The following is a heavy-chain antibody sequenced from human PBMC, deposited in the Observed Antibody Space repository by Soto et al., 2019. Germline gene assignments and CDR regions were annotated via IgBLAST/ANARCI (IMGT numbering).Heavy chain of an antibody. CDR3: ASHVIGVVAPPLYGMDV. CDR2: IMPIFGTA. Sequence: SVKVSCKASGGTLSSHAISWVRQAPGQGLEWMGAIMPIFGTANHAQKFQGRVTITADEYTSTAYMELSSLRSEDTAVYYCASHVIGVVAPPLYGMDVWGQGPTVTVSS. CDR1: GGTLSSHA. V-gene: IGHV1-69*13. D-gene: IGHD3-16*01. J-gene: IGHJ6*02.